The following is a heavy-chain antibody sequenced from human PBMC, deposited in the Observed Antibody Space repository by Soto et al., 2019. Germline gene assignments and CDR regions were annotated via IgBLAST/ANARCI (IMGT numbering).Heavy chain of an antibody. Sequence: EVQVLESGGGLVQPGGSLGLSCVVSGFTFSNYAMSWVRQAPGKGLEWVSGITGTATSTHYADSVKGRFTISRDNSKNTLYLQMNTLRAEDTAIYYCARGAEQWLWGQGTLVTVSS. CDR1: GFTFSNYA. D-gene: IGHD6-19*01. CDR2: ITGTATST. V-gene: IGHV3-23*01. CDR3: ARGAEQWL. J-gene: IGHJ4*02.